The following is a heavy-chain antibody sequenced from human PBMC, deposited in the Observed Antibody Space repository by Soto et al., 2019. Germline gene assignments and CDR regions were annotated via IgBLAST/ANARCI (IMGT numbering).Heavy chain of an antibody. CDR1: GFTFDDYA. V-gene: IGHV3-9*01. D-gene: IGHD3-10*01. CDR3: AKDSSAGYGMDV. CDR2: ISWNSGSI. J-gene: IGHJ6*02. Sequence: EVQLVESGGGLVQPGRSLRLSCAASGFTFDDYAMHWVRQAPGKGLEWVSGISWNSGSIGYADSVKGRFTISRDNAKNSLYLQMNSLRAEDTALYYCAKDSSAGYGMDVWGQGTTVTVSS.